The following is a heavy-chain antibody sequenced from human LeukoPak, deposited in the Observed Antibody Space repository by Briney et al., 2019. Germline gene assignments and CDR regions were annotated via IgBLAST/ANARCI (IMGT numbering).Heavy chain of an antibody. CDR1: GGSISSYY. V-gene: IGHV4-59*12. Sequence: SETLSLTCTVSGGSISSYYWSWIRQPPGKGLEWIGYIYYSGSTNYNPSLKSRVTISVDTSKNQFSLKLSSVTAADTAVYYCARGGSGSGWFPADYWGQGTLVTVSS. D-gene: IGHD6-19*01. CDR3: ARGGSGSGWFPADY. CDR2: IYYSGST. J-gene: IGHJ4*02.